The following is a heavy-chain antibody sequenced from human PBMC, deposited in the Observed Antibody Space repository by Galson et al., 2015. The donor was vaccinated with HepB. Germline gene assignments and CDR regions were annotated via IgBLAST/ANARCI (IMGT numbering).Heavy chain of an antibody. CDR1: GFTFSSYG. CDR3: AKRAGHSWFDP. J-gene: IGHJ5*02. V-gene: IGHV3-23*01. Sequence: SLRLSGAASGFTFSSYGMYWVRQAPGKGLDWVSGVSGGGDSTYYADSVKGRFTISRDNSKNTLFLQMSSLRADDTAIYYCAKRAGHSWFDPWGQGTLVTVSS. CDR2: VSGGGDST.